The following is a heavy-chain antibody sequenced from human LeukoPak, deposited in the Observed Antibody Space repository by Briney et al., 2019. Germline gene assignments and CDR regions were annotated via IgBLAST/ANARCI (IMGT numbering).Heavy chain of an antibody. V-gene: IGHV1-69*05. CDR2: IIPIFGTA. Sequence: SVKVSCKASGGTFSSYAISWVRQAPGQGLEWMGRIIPIFGTANYAQKFQGRVTITTDESTSTAYMELSSLRSEDTAVYYCARRARIAAAWYYFDYWGQGTLVTVSP. CDR3: ARRARIAAAWYYFDY. J-gene: IGHJ4*02. CDR1: GGTFSSYA. D-gene: IGHD6-13*01.